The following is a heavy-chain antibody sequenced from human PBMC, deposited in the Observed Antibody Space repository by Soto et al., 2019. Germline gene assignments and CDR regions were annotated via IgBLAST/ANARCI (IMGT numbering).Heavy chain of an antibody. Sequence: QLQLQESGPGLVKPSETLSLTCTVSGGSISISSYYWGWIRQPPGKGLEWIGSIYYSGSTYYNPSLKSRVTISVDTSKKQFSLRLKFLTAADTAVYYCARLGMNGYGMDVWGQGTTVTVSS. V-gene: IGHV4-39*01. CDR2: IYYSGST. D-gene: IGHD1-1*01. CDR1: GGSISISSYY. CDR3: ARLGMNGYGMDV. J-gene: IGHJ6*02.